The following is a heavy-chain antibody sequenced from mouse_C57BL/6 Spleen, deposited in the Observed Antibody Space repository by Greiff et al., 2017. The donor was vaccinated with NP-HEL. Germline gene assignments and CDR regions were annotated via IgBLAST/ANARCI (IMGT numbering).Heavy chain of an antibody. CDR2: IYPGDGDT. D-gene: IGHD4-1*01. CDR3: ARNWDERDWYFDV. V-gene: IGHV1-80*01. CDR1: GYAFSSYW. J-gene: IGHJ1*03. Sequence: QVQLQQSGAELVKPGASVKISCKASGYAFSSYWMNWVKQRPGKGLEWIGQIYPGDGDTNYNGKFKGKATLTADKSSSTAYMQLSSLTSEDSAVYFCARNWDERDWYFDVWGTGTTVTVSS.